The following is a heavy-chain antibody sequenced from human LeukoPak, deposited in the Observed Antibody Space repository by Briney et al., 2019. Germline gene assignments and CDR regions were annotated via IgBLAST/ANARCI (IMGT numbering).Heavy chain of an antibody. Sequence: GESLKISCKGSGYILTSYWINWVRQMPGKGLEWMGVIYLSDSDTRYSPSFQGQVTMSADKSITTAYLQWSSLKASDTAMYYCARRGVGKYAFDIWGQGTIVTVSS. V-gene: IGHV5-51*01. CDR1: GYILTSYW. J-gene: IGHJ3*02. CDR2: IYLSDSDT. CDR3: ARRGVGKYAFDI. D-gene: IGHD3-16*01.